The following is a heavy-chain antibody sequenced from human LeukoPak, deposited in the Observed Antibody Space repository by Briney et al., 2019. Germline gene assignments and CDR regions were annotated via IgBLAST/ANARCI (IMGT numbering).Heavy chain of an antibody. CDR3: ARAIVVVPAAMRVWYYYYYYYMDV. CDR1: GGTFSSYA. J-gene: IGHJ6*03. V-gene: IGHV1-69*05. D-gene: IGHD2-2*01. Sequence: GASVKVSCKASGGTFSSYAISWVRQAPGQGLEWMGGIIPIFGTANYAQKFQGRVTITRNTSISTAYMELSSLRSEDTAVYYCARAIVVVPAAMRVWYYYYYYYMDVWGKGTTVTVSS. CDR2: IIPIFGTA.